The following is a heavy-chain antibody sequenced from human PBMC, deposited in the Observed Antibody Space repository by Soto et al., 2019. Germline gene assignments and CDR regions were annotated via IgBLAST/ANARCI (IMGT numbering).Heavy chain of an antibody. D-gene: IGHD5-18*01. CDR2: ISYDGSNK. J-gene: IGHJ5*02. Sequence: GGSLRLSCAASGFTFSSYGMHWVRQAPGKGLEWVAVISYDGSNKYYADSVKGRFTISRDNSKNTLYLQMNSLRAEDTAVYYCAKDRGYSYGPKTSWFDPWGQGTLVTVSS. CDR3: AKDRGYSYGPKTSWFDP. V-gene: IGHV3-30*18. CDR1: GFTFSSYG.